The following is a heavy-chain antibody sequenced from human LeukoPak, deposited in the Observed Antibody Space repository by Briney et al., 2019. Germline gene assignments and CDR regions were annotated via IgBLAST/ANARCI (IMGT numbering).Heavy chain of an antibody. Sequence: PSETLSLTCAVYGGSFSGYYWSWLRQPPGKGLEGSGEINHSGSTNYNPSLKSRVTLSVDTSKNQFSLKLSSVTAADTAVYYCATPFPWGAYAFDIWGQGTMVTVSS. CDR1: GGSFSGYY. D-gene: IGHD7-27*01. CDR2: INHSGST. CDR3: ATPFPWGAYAFDI. J-gene: IGHJ3*02. V-gene: IGHV4-34*01.